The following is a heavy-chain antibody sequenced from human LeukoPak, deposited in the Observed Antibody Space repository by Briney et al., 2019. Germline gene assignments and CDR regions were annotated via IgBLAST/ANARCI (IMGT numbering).Heavy chain of an antibody. D-gene: IGHD1-7*01. V-gene: IGHV3-23*01. CDR3: AKVLVGTTCFEY. J-gene: IGHJ4*02. CDR2: ISGSGGST. Sequence: GGSLRLSCAASGFTFSSCAMSWVRQAPGKGLEWVSIISGSGGSTYYADSVKGRFTISRDNSKNTLYLQMNSLRAEDTAVYYCAKVLVGTTCFEYWGQGTLVTVSS. CDR1: GFTFSSCA.